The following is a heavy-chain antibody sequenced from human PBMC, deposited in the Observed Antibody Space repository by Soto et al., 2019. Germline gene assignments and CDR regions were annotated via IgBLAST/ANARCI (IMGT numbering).Heavy chain of an antibody. CDR2: INHSGST. D-gene: IGHD5-12*01. V-gene: IGHV4-34*01. Sequence: SETLSLNCAVYGGSFSGYYWSWIRQPPGKGLEWIGEINHSGSTNYNPSLKSRVTISVDTSKNQFSLKLSSVTAADTAVYYCARPGRDGYNYWFDPWGQGTLVTVSS. CDR1: GGSFSGYY. CDR3: ARPGRDGYNYWFDP. J-gene: IGHJ5*02.